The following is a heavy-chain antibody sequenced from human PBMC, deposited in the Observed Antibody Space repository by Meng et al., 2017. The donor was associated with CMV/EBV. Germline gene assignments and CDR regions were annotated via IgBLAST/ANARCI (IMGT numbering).Heavy chain of an antibody. CDR3: TKDRLVGATTGFDF. Sequence: VPLVDSGGGVGQPGGSLRLSCVASGFTFSTYGMHWVRQAPGKGLEWVTFIRYDGSRKYYADSVKGRFTISRDNSKNTLYLQMNNLRAEDTAVYYCTKDRLVGATTGFDFWGQGTLVTVSS. D-gene: IGHD1-26*01. CDR1: GFTFSTYG. J-gene: IGHJ4*02. CDR2: IRYDGSRK. V-gene: IGHV3-30*02.